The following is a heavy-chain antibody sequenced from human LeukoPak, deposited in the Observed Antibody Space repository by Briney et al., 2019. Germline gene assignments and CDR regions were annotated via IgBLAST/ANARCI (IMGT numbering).Heavy chain of an antibody. V-gene: IGHV1-18*01. CDR2: MNPNSGNT. CDR3: ARDTGLSDVWGSYRRTRYFDY. CDR1: GYTFTTYE. J-gene: IGHJ4*02. D-gene: IGHD3-16*02. Sequence: ASVKVSCKASGYTFTTYEIHWVRQAPGQGLEWMGWMNPNSGNTAYVQKLRGRVTMTTDTSTSTAYMELRSLRSDDTAVYYCARDTGLSDVWGSYRRTRYFDYWGQGTLVTVSS.